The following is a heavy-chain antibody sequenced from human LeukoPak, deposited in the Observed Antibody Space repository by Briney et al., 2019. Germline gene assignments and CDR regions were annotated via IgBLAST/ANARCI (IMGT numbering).Heavy chain of an antibody. V-gene: IGHV3-64*04. D-gene: IGHD3-10*01. CDR2: ISSNGGST. Sequence: GGSLRLSCSASGFTFSSYAMHWVRQAPGKGPEYVSAISSNGGSTYYADSVKGRFTIPRDNSKNTLYLQMNSLRAEDTAVYSCARASGPFDYWGQGTLVTVSS. J-gene: IGHJ4*02. CDR1: GFTFSSYA. CDR3: ARASGPFDY.